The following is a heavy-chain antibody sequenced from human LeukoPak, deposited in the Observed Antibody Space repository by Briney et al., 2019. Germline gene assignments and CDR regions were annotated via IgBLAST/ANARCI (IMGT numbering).Heavy chain of an antibody. CDR1: GFTFSSYG. J-gene: IGHJ4*02. Sequence: GGSLRLSCAASGFTFSSYGMHWVRQAPGKGLEYVSAISSNGGSTYYANSVKGRFTISRDNSKNTLYLQMGSLRAEDMAVYYCARSESAMVMTLVDYWGQGTLATVSS. CDR2: ISSNGGST. CDR3: ARSESAMVMTLVDY. D-gene: IGHD5-18*01. V-gene: IGHV3-64*01.